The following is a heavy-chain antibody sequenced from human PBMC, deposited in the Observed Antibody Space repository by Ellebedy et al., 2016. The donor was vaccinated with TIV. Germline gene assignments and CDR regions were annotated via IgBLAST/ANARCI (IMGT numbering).Heavy chain of an antibody. CDR3: ASVGAAAGPVY. J-gene: IGHJ4*02. V-gene: IGHV4-34*01. CDR1: GGSFSGYY. Sequence: SETLSLXXAVYGGSFSGYYWSWIRQPPGKGLEWIGEINHSGSTNYNPSLKSRVTISVDTSKNQFSLKLSSVTAADTAVYYCASVGAAAGPVYWGQGTLVTVSS. CDR2: INHSGST. D-gene: IGHD6-13*01.